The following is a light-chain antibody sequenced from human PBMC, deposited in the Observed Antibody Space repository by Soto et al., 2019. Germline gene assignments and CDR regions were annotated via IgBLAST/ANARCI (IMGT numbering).Light chain of an antibody. CDR2: EVS. V-gene: IGLV2-14*01. CDR1: SSDVGGYNY. CDR3: SSYTITSVHSV. J-gene: IGLJ1*01. Sequence: QSALTQPASVSGSPGQSITISCTGTSSDVGGYNYVSWYQQHPGKAPKLMIYEVSNRPSGVSNRFSGSKSGNTASLTISGLQAEDEADYYCSSYTITSVHSVFGTGTKVTVL.